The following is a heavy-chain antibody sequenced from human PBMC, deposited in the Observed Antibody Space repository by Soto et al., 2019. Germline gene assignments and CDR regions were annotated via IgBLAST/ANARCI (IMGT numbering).Heavy chain of an antibody. CDR1: GFSLTNSGVG. V-gene: IGHV2-5*02. D-gene: IGHD3-3*01. J-gene: IGHJ4*02. Sequence: QITLNESGPTVVPPTEPLTLTCRFSGFSLTNSGVGVGWIRQSPGKAPEWLALIYWDDDKRYSASLKSRLTSTKDTSKNQVVLTVSDLDPTDTATYYCAHRVLRTVFGLVTTTAIYFDFWGQGTPVAVSS. CDR3: AHRVLRTVFGLVTTTAIYFDF. CDR2: IYWDDDK.